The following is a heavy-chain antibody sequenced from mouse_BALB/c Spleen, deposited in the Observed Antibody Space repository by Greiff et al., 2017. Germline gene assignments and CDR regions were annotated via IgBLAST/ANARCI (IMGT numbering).Heavy chain of an antibody. CDR2: IWSDGST. J-gene: IGHJ4*01. CDR3: ARHKSSSYYYAMDY. Sequence: VKLQESGPDLVAPSQSLSITCTVSGFSLTSYGVHWVRQPPGKGLEWLVVIWSDGSTTYNSALKSRLSISKDNSKSQVFLKMNSLQTDDTAMYYCARHKSSSYYYAMDYWGQGTSVTVSS. CDR1: GFSLTSYG. V-gene: IGHV2-6-2*01. D-gene: IGHD1-3*01.